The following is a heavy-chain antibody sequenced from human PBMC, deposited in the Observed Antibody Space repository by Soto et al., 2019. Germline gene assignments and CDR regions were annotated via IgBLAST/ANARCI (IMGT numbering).Heavy chain of an antibody. CDR2: VNYRGNT. J-gene: IGHJ4*02. V-gene: IGHV4-39*01. D-gene: IGHD3-16*01. CDR3: ARQGGNKFDY. Sequence: QLQLQESGPGLVKPSETLSLSCTVSGDSVISDHYSWAWVRQPPGKGLEWIGNVNYRGNTYQNPSLKSRVTITVDTSSNQVSLKLTSVTAADTSVYYCARQGGNKFDYWGQGTLVTVSS. CDR1: GDSVISDHYS.